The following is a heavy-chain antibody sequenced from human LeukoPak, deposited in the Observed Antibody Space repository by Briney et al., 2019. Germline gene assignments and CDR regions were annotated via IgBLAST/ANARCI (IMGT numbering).Heavy chain of an antibody. J-gene: IGHJ6*03. Sequence: SETLSLTCAVYGGSFSGYYWSWIRQPPGKGLEWIGEINHSGSTNYNPSLKSRVTISVDTFKNQFSLKLSSVTAADTAVYYCARGGSYLRYYYYYMDVWGKGTTVTVSS. D-gene: IGHD1-26*01. CDR1: GGSFSGYY. CDR2: INHSGST. CDR3: ARGGSYLRYYYYYMDV. V-gene: IGHV4-34*01.